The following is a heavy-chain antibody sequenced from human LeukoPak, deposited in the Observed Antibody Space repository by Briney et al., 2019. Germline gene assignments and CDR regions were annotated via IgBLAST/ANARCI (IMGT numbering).Heavy chain of an antibody. CDR2: ISYDGSNE. V-gene: IGHV3-30*18. D-gene: IGHD2-21*01. CDR3: AKEFNRGLPDY. Sequence: GGSLRLSCAASGFTFSTYGMHWVRQAPGKGLEWVAVISYDGSNEYYADSVRGRFTISRDNSKNTLYLQMSSLRAEDTAVYYCAKEFNRGLPDYWGQGTLVTVSS. J-gene: IGHJ4*02. CDR1: GFTFSTYG.